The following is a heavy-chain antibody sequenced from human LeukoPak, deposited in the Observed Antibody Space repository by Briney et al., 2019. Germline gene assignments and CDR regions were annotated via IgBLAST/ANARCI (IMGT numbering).Heavy chain of an antibody. CDR1: GFSLSTSGVG. CDR3: AHRRNGDPDPTNFQH. V-gene: IGHV2-5*01. CDR2: IYWNDGK. J-gene: IGHJ1*01. D-gene: IGHD4-17*01. Sequence: SGPTLVKPTQTLTLTCTFSGFSLSTSGVGVGWIRQPPGKALEWLALIYWNDGKRYSPSLKSRLTITKDTSKNQVVLTMTNMDPVDTATYYCAHRRNGDPDPTNFQHWGQGTLVTVSS.